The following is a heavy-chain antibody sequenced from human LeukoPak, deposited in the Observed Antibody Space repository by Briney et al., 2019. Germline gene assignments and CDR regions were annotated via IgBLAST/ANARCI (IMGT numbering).Heavy chain of an antibody. CDR3: ARVSSGWYPDY. Sequence: GGSLRPSCAASGFTFDDYAMHWVRQAPGKGLEWVSLISWDGGSTYYADSVKGRFTISRDNSKNSLYLQMNSLRAEDTALYYCARVSSGWYPDYWGQGTLVTVSS. CDR1: GFTFDDYA. D-gene: IGHD6-19*01. V-gene: IGHV3-43D*03. J-gene: IGHJ4*02. CDR2: ISWDGGST.